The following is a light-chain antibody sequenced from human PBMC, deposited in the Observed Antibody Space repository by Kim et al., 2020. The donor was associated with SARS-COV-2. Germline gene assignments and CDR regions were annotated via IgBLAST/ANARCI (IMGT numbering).Light chain of an antibody. CDR3: VVYMGAGISV. V-gene: IGLV8-61*01. CDR1: SGSVSSGKY. J-gene: IGLJ3*02. Sequence: QTAVTQEPSLSVSPGGTVTLTCGMISGSVSSGKYPTWYQQTPGQAPRTLIHSINSRSSGVPDRFSGSILGNKAALTITGAQAEDEGDYYCVVYMGAGISVFGGGTQLTVL. CDR2: SIN.